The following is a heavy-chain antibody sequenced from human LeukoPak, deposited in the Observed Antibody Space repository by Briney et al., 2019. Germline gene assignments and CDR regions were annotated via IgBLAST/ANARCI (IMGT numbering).Heavy chain of an antibody. J-gene: IGHJ2*01. D-gene: IGHD7-27*01. CDR1: GFTFSSYG. Sequence: AGGSLRLSCAAPGFTFSSYGMHWVRQAPGKGLEWVAVISYDGSNKYYADSVKGRFTISRDNSKNTLYLQMNSLRAEDTAVYYCAKAPGDLTGWYFDLWGRGTLVTVSS. CDR3: AKAPGDLTGWYFDL. CDR2: ISYDGSNK. V-gene: IGHV3-30*18.